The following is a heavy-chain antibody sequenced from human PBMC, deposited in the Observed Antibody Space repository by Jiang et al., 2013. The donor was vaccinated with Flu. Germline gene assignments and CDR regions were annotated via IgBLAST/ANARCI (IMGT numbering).Heavy chain of an antibody. D-gene: IGHD1-26*01. J-gene: IGHJ4*02. Sequence: GAEVKKPGESLRLSCQTSGYNFTDSWISWVRQMPGKGLEWMGRIDPEDSYTNYSPSFQGRITISADTSTNTAYVQWRSLRPSDSALYYCGRYSVGRKADYWGQGTLVTVSS. V-gene: IGHV5-10-1*01. CDR3: GRYSVGRKADY. CDR1: GYNFTDSW. CDR2: IDPEDSYT.